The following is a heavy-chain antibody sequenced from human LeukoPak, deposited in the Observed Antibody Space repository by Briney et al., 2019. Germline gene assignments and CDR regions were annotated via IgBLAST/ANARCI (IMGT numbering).Heavy chain of an antibody. CDR2: INQDGSGE. CDR3: ARAGPYQLPPRPVDY. V-gene: IGHV3-7*01. CDR1: GFTFSSYW. D-gene: IGHD2-2*01. Sequence: GGSLRLSCAASGFTFSSYWMSWVRQAPGKGLEWVANINQDGSGEYYVDSVKGRFTISRDDAKNSLYLQMNSLRAEDTAVYYCARAGPYQLPPRPVDYWGQGTLVTVSS. J-gene: IGHJ4*02.